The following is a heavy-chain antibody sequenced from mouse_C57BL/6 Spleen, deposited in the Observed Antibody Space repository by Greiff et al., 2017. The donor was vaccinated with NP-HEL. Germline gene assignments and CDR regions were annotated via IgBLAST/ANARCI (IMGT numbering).Heavy chain of an antibody. D-gene: IGHD2-2*01. J-gene: IGHJ3*01. V-gene: IGHV1-18*01. Sequence: EVQLQQSGPELVKPGASVKIPCKATGYTFTDYNMDWVKQSHGTSLEWIGDINPNNGGTSYNQKFKGKATLTVDTSSSTAYMGLRSLTSEDTAVYYCARYGFDEGFAYWGQGTLVTVSA. CDR2: INPNNGGT. CDR3: ARYGFDEGFAY. CDR1: GYTFTDYN.